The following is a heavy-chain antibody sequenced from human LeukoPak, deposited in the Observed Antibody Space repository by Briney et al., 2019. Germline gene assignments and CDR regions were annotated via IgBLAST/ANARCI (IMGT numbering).Heavy chain of an antibody. CDR1: GGSFSGYY. Sequence: SETLSLTCAVYGGSFSGYYWSWIRQPPGKGLEWIGEINHSGSTNYNPSLKSRVTISVDTSKNQFSLKLSSVTAADTAVYYCARSLRYYYGSGSYYSDYWGQGTLVTVSS. CDR2: INHSGST. J-gene: IGHJ4*02. V-gene: IGHV4-34*01. CDR3: ARSLRYYYGSGSYYSDY. D-gene: IGHD3-10*01.